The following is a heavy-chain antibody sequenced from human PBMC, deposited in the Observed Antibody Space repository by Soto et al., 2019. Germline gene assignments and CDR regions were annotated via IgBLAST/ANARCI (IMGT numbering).Heavy chain of an antibody. CDR3: ARSWGVGATKGGYGMDV. CDR1: GFTFSSYA. D-gene: IGHD1-26*01. V-gene: IGHV3-23*01. CDR2: ISGSGGST. Sequence: GGSLRLSCAASGFTFSSYAMSWVRQAPGKGLEWVSAISGSGGSTYYADSVKGRFTISRDNSKNTLYLQMNSLRAEDTAVYYCARSWGVGATKGGYGMDVWGQGTTVTVSS. J-gene: IGHJ6*02.